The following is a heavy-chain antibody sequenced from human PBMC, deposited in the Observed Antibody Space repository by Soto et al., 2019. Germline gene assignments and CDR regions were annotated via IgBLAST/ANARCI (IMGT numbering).Heavy chain of an antibody. V-gene: IGHV1-69*13. CDR3: SRRTQLSYYYYYGIDV. CDR2: IIPIFGTA. CDR1: GGTFSSYA. D-gene: IGHD5-18*01. J-gene: IGHJ6*02. Sequence: GASVKVSCKASGGTFSSYAISWVRQAPGQGVEWMGGIIPIFGTANYAQKFQGRVTITADESTSTAYMELSSLRSEDTAVYYFSRRTQLSYYYYYGIDVWGQGTTVTVSS.